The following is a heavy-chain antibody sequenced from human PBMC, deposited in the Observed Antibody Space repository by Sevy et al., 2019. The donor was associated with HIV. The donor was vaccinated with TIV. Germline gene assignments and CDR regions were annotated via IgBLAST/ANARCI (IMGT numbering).Heavy chain of an antibody. CDR1: GYTFTGYY. Sequence: ASVKVSCKASGYTFTGYYMHWVRQAPGQGLEWMGWINPNSGGTNYAQKFQGRVTMTRDTSISTAYMERSRLRSDDTAVYYCARTGDSQWLPDYWGQGTLVTVSS. CDR3: ARTGDSQWLPDY. D-gene: IGHD6-19*01. CDR2: INPNSGGT. V-gene: IGHV1-2*02. J-gene: IGHJ4*02.